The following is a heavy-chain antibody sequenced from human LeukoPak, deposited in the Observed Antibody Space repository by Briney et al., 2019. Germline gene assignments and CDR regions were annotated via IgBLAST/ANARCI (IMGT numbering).Heavy chain of an antibody. V-gene: IGHV4-30-4*08. D-gene: IGHD2-15*01. J-gene: IGHJ4*02. CDR3: ARVQYCSGGSCHNLRLFDH. Sequence: ASQTLSLTCTVPGDSINSGDNYWSWIRQPPGKGLEWIGHIYHSGTTYYNPSVKSRMTISVDTSKNQFSLNLRSVTAADTAVYYCARVQYCSGGSCHNLRLFDHWGQGTLVTVSS. CDR2: IYHSGTT. CDR1: GDSINSGDNY.